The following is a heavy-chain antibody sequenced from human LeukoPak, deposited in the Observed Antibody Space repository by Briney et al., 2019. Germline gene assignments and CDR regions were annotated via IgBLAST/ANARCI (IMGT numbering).Heavy chain of an antibody. CDR1: GFTFSDSY. V-gene: IGHV3-11*04. CDR2: ITSSGSTI. J-gene: IGHJ4*02. D-gene: IGHD3-22*01. Sequence: GGSLRLSCTASGFTFSDSYMSWVRQAPGKGLEWVSYITSSGSTIYYADSVKGRFTISRDNAKNSLYLQMNSLRAEDTAVYYCARQMYYYDSSGYDYWGQGTLVTVSS. CDR3: ARQMYYYDSSGYDY.